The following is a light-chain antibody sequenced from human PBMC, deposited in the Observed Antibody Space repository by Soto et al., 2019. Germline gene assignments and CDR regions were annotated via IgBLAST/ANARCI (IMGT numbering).Light chain of an antibody. Sequence: EIGLTMSPGTLSLSPGERATLSCRASQSVNSNYLAWHQQKPGQAPRLLIYGVSSRATGIPDRFSGSGSGTDFTLTISRLEPEDFAVYYCQQYNSSPRTFGQGTIVDIK. V-gene: IGKV3-20*01. CDR3: QQYNSSPRT. J-gene: IGKJ1*01. CDR2: GVS. CDR1: QSVNSNY.